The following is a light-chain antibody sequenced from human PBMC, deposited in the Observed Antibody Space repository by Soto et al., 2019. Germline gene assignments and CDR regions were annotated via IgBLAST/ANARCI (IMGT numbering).Light chain of an antibody. CDR3: QQYGSSSYT. CDR1: QSVRSSY. CDR2: DAS. J-gene: IGKJ2*01. Sequence: EIVLTQSPGTLSLSPGERVTLSCRAGQSVRSSYIAWYQQKPGQAPRLLIYDASSRATGIPDRFSGSGSGTDFSLTISRLEPEDFAVYYCQQYGSSSYTFGQGTKLEIK. V-gene: IGKV3-20*01.